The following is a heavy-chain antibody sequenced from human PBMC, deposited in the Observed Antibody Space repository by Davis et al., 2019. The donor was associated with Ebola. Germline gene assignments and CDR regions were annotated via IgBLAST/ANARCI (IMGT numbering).Heavy chain of an antibody. CDR3: ARGYGTFDY. J-gene: IGHJ4*02. CDR2: IYSGGST. Sequence: GESLKISCAASGFTFSSYAMSWVRQAPGKGLEWVSIIYSGGSTYYADSVKGRFTISRDSSKNTLYLQMNSLRAEDTAVYYCARGYGTFDYWGRGTLVTVSA. D-gene: IGHD4-17*01. V-gene: IGHV3-23*03. CDR1: GFTFSSYA.